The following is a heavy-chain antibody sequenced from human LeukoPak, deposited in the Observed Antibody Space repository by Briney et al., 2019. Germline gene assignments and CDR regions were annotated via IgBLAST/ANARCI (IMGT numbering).Heavy chain of an antibody. CDR3: AKDLNRGLPDC. Sequence: HPGGSLRLSCAASGFTFSSYGMHWVRQAPGKGLEWVAVVSYDGSKYYADSVKGRFTISRDNSKNTLYLQMSSLRAEDTAVYYCAKDLNRGLPDCWGQGTLVTVSS. V-gene: IGHV3-30*18. J-gene: IGHJ4*02. D-gene: IGHD2-21*01. CDR2: VSYDGSK. CDR1: GFTFSSYG.